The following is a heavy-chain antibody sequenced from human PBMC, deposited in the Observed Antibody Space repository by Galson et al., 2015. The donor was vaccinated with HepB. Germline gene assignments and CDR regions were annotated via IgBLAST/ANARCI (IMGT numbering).Heavy chain of an antibody. J-gene: IGHJ4*02. CDR2: ISGSGGST. V-gene: IGHV3-23*01. CDR3: AKEAHGDYVHSGGFFDY. CDR1: GFTFSSYA. D-gene: IGHD4-17*01. Sequence: SLRLSCAASGFTFSSYAMSWVRQAPGKGLEWVSAISGSGGSTYYADSVKGRFTISRDNSKNTLYLKMNSLRAEDTAVYYCAKEAHGDYVHSGGFFDYWGQGTLVTVSS.